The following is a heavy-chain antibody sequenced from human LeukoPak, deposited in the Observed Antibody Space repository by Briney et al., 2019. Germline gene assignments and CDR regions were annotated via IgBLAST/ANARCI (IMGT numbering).Heavy chain of an antibody. D-gene: IGHD4-23*01. V-gene: IGHV3-23*01. CDR1: AFTFSSYA. J-gene: IGHJ4*02. CDR3: ARDGETPRTADY. CDR2: ISGIGSST. Sequence: PGWSLRLSCAASAFTFSSYAMIWVGQIPGKGRGGLEWVLSISGIGSSTYYADSVKGRFTVSRDNSKITLYLQMDSLRAEDTAAYYCARDGETPRTADYWGQGTLVTVSS.